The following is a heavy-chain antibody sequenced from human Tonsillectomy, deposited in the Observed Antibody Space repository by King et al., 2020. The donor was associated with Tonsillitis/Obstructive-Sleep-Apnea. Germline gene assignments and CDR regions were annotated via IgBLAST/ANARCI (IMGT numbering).Heavy chain of an antibody. CDR2: ISGSGGST. CDR1: GFTFSTYA. V-gene: IGHV3-23*04. J-gene: IGHJ5*02. Sequence: VQLVESGGGLVQPGGSLRLSCAASGFTFSTYAMTWVRQAPGKGLEWVSAISGSGGSTYYADSVKGRFTISRDNSKNTLYLQMNRLRAEDTAVYYCAKDLGWESGMAWGQGTLVTVSS. CDR3: AKDLGWESGMA. D-gene: IGHD1-14*01.